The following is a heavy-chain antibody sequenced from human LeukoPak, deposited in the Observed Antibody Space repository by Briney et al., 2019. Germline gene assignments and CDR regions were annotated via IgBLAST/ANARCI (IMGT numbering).Heavy chain of an antibody. CDR3: ANGQSPRAVLPGYFDY. CDR2: ISGSGGST. D-gene: IGHD1-26*01. CDR1: GFTFSSYA. V-gene: IGHV3-23*01. Sequence: PGGSLRLPCAASGFTFSSYAMSWVRQAPGKGLEWVSAISGSGGSTYYADSVKGRFTISRDNSKNTLYLQMNSLRAEDTAVYYCANGQSPRAVLPGYFDYWGQGTLVTVSS. J-gene: IGHJ4*02.